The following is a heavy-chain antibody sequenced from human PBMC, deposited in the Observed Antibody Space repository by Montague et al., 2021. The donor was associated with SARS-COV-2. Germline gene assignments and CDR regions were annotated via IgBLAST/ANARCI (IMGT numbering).Heavy chain of an antibody. CDR3: AREVRYYYDSSGPGAFDI. J-gene: IGHJ3*02. Sequence: SETLSLTCTVSGGSISSYYWSWIRQPPGKGLEWIGYIYYSGSTNYNPSRKSRVTISVDTSKNQFSLKLSSVTAADTAVYYCAREVRYYYDSSGPGAFDIWGQGTMVTVSS. CDR2: IYYSGST. CDR1: GGSISSYY. D-gene: IGHD3-22*01. V-gene: IGHV4-59*01.